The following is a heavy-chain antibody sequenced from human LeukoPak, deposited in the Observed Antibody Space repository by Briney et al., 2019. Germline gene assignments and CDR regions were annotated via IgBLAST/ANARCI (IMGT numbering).Heavy chain of an antibody. Sequence: SETLSLTCSVSGGSISNSSYFWGRLRPPPGKGLEWMGSIYYSGSTYYNPSLKSRVTISVDTSTNQFSLKLSSVTAADTAVYYCARVTLRDGYNHWGQGTLVTVSS. CDR3: ARVTLRDGYNH. D-gene: IGHD5-24*01. V-gene: IGHV4-39*01. J-gene: IGHJ4*02. CDR2: IYYSGST. CDR1: GGSISNSSYF.